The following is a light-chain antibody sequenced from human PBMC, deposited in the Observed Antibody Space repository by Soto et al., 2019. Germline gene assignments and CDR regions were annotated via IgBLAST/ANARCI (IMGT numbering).Light chain of an antibody. CDR2: EVT. J-gene: IGLJ3*02. V-gene: IGLV2-14*01. CDR1: SSDKY. CDR3: TSYTSTNIWV. Sequence: QSALTQPASVSGSPGQSITISCTGTSSDKYVSWYQQEPAKAPKLMIYEVTNRPSGVSNRFSGSKSGNTASLTISGLQAEDEADYYCTSYTSTNIWVIGGGTKVTVL.